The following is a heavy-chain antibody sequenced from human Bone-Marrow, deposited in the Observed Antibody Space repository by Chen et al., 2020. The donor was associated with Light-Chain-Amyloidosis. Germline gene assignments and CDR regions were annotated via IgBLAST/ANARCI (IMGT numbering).Heavy chain of an antibody. CDR2: INPNSGCT. Sequence: QVQLVQSGAEVKKPGASVKVSCKASGYTFTGYYMYWVRQAPGQGLEWMGWINPNSGCTNYAQKFQGRVTMTRDTSISTAYMELSRLRSDDTAVYYCARDFDCGGDCYRPAFDIWGQGTMVTVSS. J-gene: IGHJ3*02. D-gene: IGHD2-21*02. V-gene: IGHV1-2*02. CDR1: GYTFTGYY. CDR3: ARDFDCGGDCYRPAFDI.